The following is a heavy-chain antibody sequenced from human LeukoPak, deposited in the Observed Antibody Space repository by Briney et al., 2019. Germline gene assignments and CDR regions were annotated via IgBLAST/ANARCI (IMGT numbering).Heavy chain of an antibody. J-gene: IGHJ4*02. Sequence: ASVKVSCKASGYTFIGYYIHWVRQAPGQGLEWMGWIKPSSGGTNYAQKFQGRVTMTREESISTAYMERSRLGSDDTAVYYCARDLKVRGPVDYWGQGSLVTVSS. CDR2: IKPSSGGT. D-gene: IGHD3-10*01. CDR3: ARDLKVRGPVDY. CDR1: GYTFIGYY. V-gene: IGHV1-2*02.